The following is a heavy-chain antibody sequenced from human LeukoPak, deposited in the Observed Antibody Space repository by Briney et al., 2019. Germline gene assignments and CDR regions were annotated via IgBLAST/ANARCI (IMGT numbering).Heavy chain of an antibody. Sequence: GGSLRLSCAASGFTFSNYAMNWVRQAPGKGLEWVSSISSSSSYIYYADSVKGRFTISRDNAKNSLYLQMNSLRAEDTAVYYCARGYIVVVPAAPPDYWGQGTLVTVSS. V-gene: IGHV3-21*01. CDR2: ISSSSSYI. CDR1: GFTFSNYA. J-gene: IGHJ4*02. D-gene: IGHD2-2*01. CDR3: ARGYIVVVPAAPPDY.